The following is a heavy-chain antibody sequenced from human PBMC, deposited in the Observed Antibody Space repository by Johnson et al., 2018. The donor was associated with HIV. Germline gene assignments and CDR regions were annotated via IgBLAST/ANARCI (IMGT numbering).Heavy chain of an antibody. D-gene: IGHD3-10*01. CDR1: GFTFSDYY. Sequence: VQLLESGGGLVKPGGSLRLSCAASGFTFSDYYMSWIRQAPGKGLEWVSVIYSGGSTYYADSVKGRFTISRDNAKNFLFLQVNSLRDDDTAVYYCARDGAGFGELALDAFDIWGQGTTVTVSS. J-gene: IGHJ3*02. CDR2: IYSGGST. CDR3: ARDGAGFGELALDAFDI. V-gene: IGHV3-66*01.